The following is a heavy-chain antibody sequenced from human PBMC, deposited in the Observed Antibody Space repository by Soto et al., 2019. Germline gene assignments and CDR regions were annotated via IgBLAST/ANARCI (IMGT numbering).Heavy chain of an antibody. Sequence: QVQLVQSGAEVKKPGSSVKVSCTASGAPFSSYAINWVRQAPGQGLEWMGVITPMFGAPHYAQNFKGRITITADKSTNTAYMELSSLTSGDTAVYFCARVSTGRWFDPWGQGTLVTVSS. CDR3: ARVSTGRWFDP. V-gene: IGHV1-69*06. CDR1: GAPFSSYA. CDR2: ITPMFGAP. J-gene: IGHJ5*02.